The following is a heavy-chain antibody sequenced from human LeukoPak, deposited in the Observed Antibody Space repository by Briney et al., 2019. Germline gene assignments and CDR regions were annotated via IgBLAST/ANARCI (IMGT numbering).Heavy chain of an antibody. CDR2: INTNTGNP. Sequence: ASVKVSCKASGYTFTSYAMNWVRQAPGQGLEWLGWINTNTGNPTYAQGFPGPFAFSLDTSVSTAYLQISSLKAEDTAVYHCARGAYSSSSYVLYFDYWGQGTLVLVSS. CDR1: GYTFTSYA. J-gene: IGHJ4*02. CDR3: ARGAYSSSSYVLYFDY. V-gene: IGHV7-4-1*02. D-gene: IGHD6-13*01.